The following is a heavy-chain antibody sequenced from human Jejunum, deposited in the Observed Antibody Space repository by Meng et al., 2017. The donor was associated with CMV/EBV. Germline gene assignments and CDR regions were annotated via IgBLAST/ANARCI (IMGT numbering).Heavy chain of an antibody. CDR2: INYRGST. V-gene: IGHV4-34*01. CDR3: ARCPGEDDSGYWFFDN. J-gene: IGHJ4*02. CDR1: GCSCSGDY. D-gene: IGHD3-22*01. Sequence: QLQEWGAGLLKRSETRCLTCDVYGCSCSGDYWSWIRQPPGKGLEWIGEINYRGSTNYSPSLKSRVTMSLDTSKNQFSLKLTSVTAADTAMYYCARCPGEDDSGYWFFDNWGQGTLVTVSS.